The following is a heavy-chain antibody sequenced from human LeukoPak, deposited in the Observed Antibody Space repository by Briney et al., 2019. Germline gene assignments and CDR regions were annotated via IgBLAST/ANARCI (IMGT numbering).Heavy chain of an antibody. CDR3: ARAPHAIAHTHYMDV. CDR2: IWYDGSNK. CDR1: GFTFSSYG. V-gene: IGHV3-33*01. D-gene: IGHD6-13*01. J-gene: IGHJ6*03. Sequence: GGSLRLSCAASGFTFSSYGMPWVRQAPGKGLEWVAVIWYDGSNKYYADSVKGRFTISRDNFKNTLYLQMNSLRAEDTAVYYCARAPHAIAHTHYMDVWGKGTTVTASS.